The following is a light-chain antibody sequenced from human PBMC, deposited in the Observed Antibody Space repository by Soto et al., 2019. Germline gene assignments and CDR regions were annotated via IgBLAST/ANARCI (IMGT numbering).Light chain of an antibody. CDR3: QQRGSWPPLT. CDR1: QSVSIY. J-gene: IGKJ5*01. Sequence: EIVFTQSPATLSLSPGERATLSCRASQSVSIYLAWYQQKPGQAPRLLIYDASNRATGIPDRFSGSGSGTDFTLTITSLEPEDFAVYYCQQRGSWPPLTFGQGIRLEIK. CDR2: DAS. V-gene: IGKV3-11*01.